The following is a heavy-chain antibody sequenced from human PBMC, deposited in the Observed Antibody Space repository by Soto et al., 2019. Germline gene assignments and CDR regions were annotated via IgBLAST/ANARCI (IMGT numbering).Heavy chain of an antibody. CDR2: IYSGGST. D-gene: IGHD5-12*01. V-gene: IGHV3-53*01. CDR3: HGYGY. J-gene: IGHJ4*02. Sequence: EVQVVESGGGLIQPGGSLSLSCEVSGFSVTANYMSWVRQAPGKGLEWVSVIYSGGSTYYIDSVKGRSSISRDISKNTLYLQMNSLRAEDTAVYYCHGYGYWGQGTLVTVSS. CDR1: GFSVTANY.